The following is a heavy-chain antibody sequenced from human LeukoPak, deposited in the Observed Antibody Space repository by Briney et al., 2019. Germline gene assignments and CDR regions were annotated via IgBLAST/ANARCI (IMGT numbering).Heavy chain of an antibody. CDR2: ISSYNGNT. Sequence: GASVKVSCKASGYTFTSYGISWVRQAPGQGLEWMGWISSYNGNTNYAQTFQGRVTMTTDTSTSTAYMDLRSLRSDDTAVYYCARVGPDYYDTSGYLFDPWGQGTLVTVSS. CDR3: ARVGPDYYDTSGYLFDP. J-gene: IGHJ5*02. D-gene: IGHD3-22*01. V-gene: IGHV1-18*01. CDR1: GYTFTSYG.